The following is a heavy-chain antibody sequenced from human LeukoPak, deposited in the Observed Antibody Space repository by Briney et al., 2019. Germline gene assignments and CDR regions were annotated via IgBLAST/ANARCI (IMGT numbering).Heavy chain of an antibody. Sequence: SETLSLTCTVSGGSISSSSYYWGWIRQPPGKGLEWIGSIYYSGSTYYNPSLKSRVTISVDTSKNQFSLKLSSVTAADTAVYYCARRGCCSSTSCWGFDPWGQGTLVTVSS. D-gene: IGHD2-2*01. CDR1: GGSISSSSYY. CDR2: IYYSGST. CDR3: ARRGCCSSTSCWGFDP. V-gene: IGHV4-39*01. J-gene: IGHJ5*02.